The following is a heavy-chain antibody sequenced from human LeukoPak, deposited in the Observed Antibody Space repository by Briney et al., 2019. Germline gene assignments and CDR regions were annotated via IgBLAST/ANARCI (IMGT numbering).Heavy chain of an antibody. Sequence: GGSLRLSCAASGFTFDDYGMSWVRQAPGKGLEWVSGINWNGVSTAYADSVKGRFTISRDNAKNSLYLQMNSLRAEDTAVYYCAKDTVGTFGFFDYWGQGTLVTVSS. CDR2: INWNGVST. J-gene: IGHJ4*02. D-gene: IGHD1-26*01. V-gene: IGHV3-20*04. CDR1: GFTFDDYG. CDR3: AKDTVGTFGFFDY.